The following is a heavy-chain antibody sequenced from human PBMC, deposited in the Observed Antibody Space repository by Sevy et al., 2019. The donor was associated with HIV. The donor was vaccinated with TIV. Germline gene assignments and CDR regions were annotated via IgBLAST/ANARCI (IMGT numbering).Heavy chain of an antibody. V-gene: IGHV3-7*01. J-gene: IGHJ5*01. CDR1: GFTFDTYW. D-gene: IGHD1-26*01. CDR2: IDPRGNER. CDR3: VRALWDVLVAPAATPSPWLDS. Sequence: GGSLRLSCAASGFTFDTYWMGWVRQAPGRGLEWVASIDPRGNERDYLDSLKGRFTISRDNAKNSLYLQMHSLKAGDTGLYDWVRALWDVLVAPAATPSPWLDSWGQGTLVTVSS.